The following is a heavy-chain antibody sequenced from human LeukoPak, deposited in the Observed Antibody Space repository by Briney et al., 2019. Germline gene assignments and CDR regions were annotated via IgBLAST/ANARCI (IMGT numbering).Heavy chain of an antibody. CDR1: GFTFSTYA. CDR2: ISAEGNI. J-gene: IGHJ4*02. V-gene: IGHV3-23*01. Sequence: GGSLRLSCAASGFTFSTYAMSWVRQAPGKGLEWVSAISAEGNIYYADSVKGRFTISRDNSKNTLYLQMNSLRAEDTAVYYCARDYGGITDYWGQGTLVTVSS. CDR3: ARDYGGITDY. D-gene: IGHD4-23*01.